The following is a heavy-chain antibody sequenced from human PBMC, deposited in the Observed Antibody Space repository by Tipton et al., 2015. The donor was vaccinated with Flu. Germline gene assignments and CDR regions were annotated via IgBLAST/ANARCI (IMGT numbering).Heavy chain of an antibody. V-gene: IGHV3-48*03. CDR3: ARDFGDYGSGSYSYYYYYGMDV. CDR1: GFTFSSYE. Sequence: SLRLSCAASGFTFSSYEMNWVRQAPGKGLEWVSYISSSGSTIYYADSAKGRFTISRDNAKNSLYLQMNSLRAEDTAVYYCARDFGDYGSGSYSYYYYYGMDVWGQGTTVTVSS. CDR2: ISSSGSTI. J-gene: IGHJ6*02. D-gene: IGHD3-10*01.